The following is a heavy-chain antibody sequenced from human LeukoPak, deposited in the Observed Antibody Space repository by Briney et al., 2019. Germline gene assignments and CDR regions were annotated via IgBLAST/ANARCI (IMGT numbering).Heavy chain of an antibody. D-gene: IGHD6-13*01. CDR2: INSDGSGT. CDR1: GFTFTSYW. Sequence: GGSLRLSCAASGFTFTSYWMHWVRQVPRKGLVWVSRINSDGSGTTYADSVKGRFTISRDNAKNTLYLQMNSLRAEDTAVYHCARVASRTPAAGIDYWGQGTLVTVSS. V-gene: IGHV3-74*01. CDR3: ARVASRTPAAGIDY. J-gene: IGHJ4*02.